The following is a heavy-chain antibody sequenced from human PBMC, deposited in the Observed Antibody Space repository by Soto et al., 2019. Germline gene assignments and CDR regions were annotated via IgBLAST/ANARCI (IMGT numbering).Heavy chain of an antibody. CDR2: ISSDGAYE. CDR1: QFTFRSYG. D-gene: IGHD3-10*01. V-gene: IGHV3-30*02. CDR3: VKDDVVDGPYYGTSEVVX. Sequence: PWGSLRLSCETSQFTFRSYGMHWVRQAPGKGLQWVSSISSDGAYEKYIDSVKGRFTVSRDNSKSTLYLQMNSLRKDDTAMYYCVKDDVVDGPYYGTSEVVXWGRVTRVTVSX. J-gene: IGHJ4*02.